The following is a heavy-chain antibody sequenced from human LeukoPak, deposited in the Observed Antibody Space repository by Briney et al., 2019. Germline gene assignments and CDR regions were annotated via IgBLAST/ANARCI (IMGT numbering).Heavy chain of an antibody. CDR3: ARRSFTYCDYVWGSYRYAHFDY. J-gene: IGHJ4*02. CDR2: IYQSGST. D-gene: IGHD3-16*02. V-gene: IGHV4-4*02. CDR1: ADSIISSNW. Sequence: SETLSLTCAVSADSIISSNWWSWVRLPPGKGLEWIGEIYQSGSTNYNPSLKGRVTMSLDKSKHLFSLKLRSVTAADTAVYYCARRSFTYCDYVWGSYRYAHFDYWGQGTLVTVSS.